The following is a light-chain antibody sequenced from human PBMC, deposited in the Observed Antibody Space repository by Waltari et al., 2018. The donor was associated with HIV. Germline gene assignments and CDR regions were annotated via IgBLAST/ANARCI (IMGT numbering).Light chain of an antibody. CDR1: NIGSKS. V-gene: IGLV3-21*04. CDR3: QVWDSSSDHSYV. Sequence: SYVLTQPPSVSVAPGKTVRITCGGNNIGSKSVHRYQQKPGQAPVLVIYYDSDRPSGIPERFSGSNSGNTATLTISRVEAGDEADYYCQVWDSSSDHSYVFGTGTKVTVL. CDR2: YDS. J-gene: IGLJ1*01.